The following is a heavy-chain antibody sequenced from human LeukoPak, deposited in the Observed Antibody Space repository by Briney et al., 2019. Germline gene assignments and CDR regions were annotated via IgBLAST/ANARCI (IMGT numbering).Heavy chain of an antibody. D-gene: IGHD5-18*01. CDR1: GGTFSSYA. CDR3: ARDSADSYALIWSNWFDP. Sequence: ASVKVSCKASGGTFSSYAISWVRQAPGQGLEWMGRIIPILGIANYAQKFQGRVTITADKSTSTAYMELSSLRSEDTAVYYCARDSADSYALIWSNWFDPWGQGTLVTVSS. V-gene: IGHV1-69*04. J-gene: IGHJ5*02. CDR2: IIPILGIA.